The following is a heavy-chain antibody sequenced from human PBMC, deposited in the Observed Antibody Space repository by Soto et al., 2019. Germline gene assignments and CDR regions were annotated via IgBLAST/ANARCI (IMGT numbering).Heavy chain of an antibody. Sequence: EVQLVDSGGGLVQPGGSLRLSCAASGFTFNTYWMQWVRQAPGKGLVWVSRIKSDGSYTNYADSVKGRFTISRDNAKNTQFLQMNSMGAEDTAVYYCATGGSGYFTYWGQGTLVTVSS. CDR1: GFTFNTYW. V-gene: IGHV3-74*01. D-gene: IGHD3-22*01. J-gene: IGHJ4*02. CDR3: ATGGSGYFTY. CDR2: IKSDGSYT.